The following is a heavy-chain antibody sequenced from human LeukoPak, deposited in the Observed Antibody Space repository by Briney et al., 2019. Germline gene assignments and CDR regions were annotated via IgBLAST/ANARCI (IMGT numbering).Heavy chain of an antibody. Sequence: PSETLSLTCTVSGGSISSSSYYWGWIRQPPGKGLGSIGSIYYSGSTYYNPSLKSRVTISVDTSKNQFSLKLSSVTAADTAVYYCARLVGEYYYDSSGYYPHWYFDLWGRGSLVTVSS. CDR3: ARLVGEYYYDSSGYYPHWYFDL. J-gene: IGHJ2*01. CDR2: IYYSGST. CDR1: GGSISSSSYY. V-gene: IGHV4-39*01. D-gene: IGHD3-22*01.